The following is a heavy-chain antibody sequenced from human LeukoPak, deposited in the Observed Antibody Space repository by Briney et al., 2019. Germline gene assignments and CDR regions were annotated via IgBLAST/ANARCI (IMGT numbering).Heavy chain of an antibody. CDR3: ARSVVVVVAATPKDWFDP. J-gene: IGHJ5*02. V-gene: IGHV4-39*07. CDR2: IYYSGST. Sequence: PSETLSLTCTVSGGSISSSSYYWGWIRQPPGKGLEWIGSIYYSGSTYYNPSLKSRVTISVDTSKNQFSLKLSSVTAADTAVYYCARSVVVVVAATPKDWFDPWGQGTLVTVSS. CDR1: GGSISSSSYY. D-gene: IGHD2-15*01.